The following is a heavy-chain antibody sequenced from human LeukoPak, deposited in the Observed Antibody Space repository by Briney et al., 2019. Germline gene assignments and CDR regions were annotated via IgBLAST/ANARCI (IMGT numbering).Heavy chain of an antibody. Sequence: PGGSLRLSCAASGFTFSRYSMNWVRQAPGKGLEWVSYISSSSSTIYYADSVKGRFTISRDNAKNSLYLQMNSLRAEDTAVYYCARDLSELLEAFDIWGQETMVTVSS. CDR2: ISSSSSTI. V-gene: IGHV3-48*01. CDR1: GFTFSRYS. J-gene: IGHJ3*02. D-gene: IGHD1-26*01. CDR3: ARDLSELLEAFDI.